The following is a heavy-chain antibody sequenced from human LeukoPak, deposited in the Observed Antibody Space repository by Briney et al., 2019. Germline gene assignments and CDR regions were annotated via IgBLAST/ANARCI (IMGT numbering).Heavy chain of an antibody. CDR1: GSSISSYY. CDR3: ARDSPDPGSLIAHHLFDY. Sequence: SETLSLTCTVSGSSISSYYWSWIRQPAGKGLEWIGRIYTSGSTNYNPSLKSRVTMSVDTSKNQFSLKLSSVTAADTAVYYCARDSPDPGSLIAHHLFDYWGQGTLVTVSS. V-gene: IGHV4-4*07. D-gene: IGHD2/OR15-2a*01. CDR2: IYTSGST. J-gene: IGHJ4*02.